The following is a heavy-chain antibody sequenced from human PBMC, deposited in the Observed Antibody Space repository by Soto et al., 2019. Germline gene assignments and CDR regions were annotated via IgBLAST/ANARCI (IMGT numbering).Heavy chain of an antibody. Sequence: EVQLVESGGALAQPGGSLKLPCAAPGFTLSASAMHGVRQPSGKGLGWFGRIRRKANNYATVYAASVKGRFTISRDDSKNTAHLQMNSLKTEDTAVYYCARHALQYCGGDCYLLPYFDLWGRGTLVTVSS. CDR2: IRRKANNYAT. CDR3: ARHALQYCGGDCYLLPYFDL. V-gene: IGHV3-73*02. CDR1: GFTLSASA. J-gene: IGHJ2*01. D-gene: IGHD2-21*02.